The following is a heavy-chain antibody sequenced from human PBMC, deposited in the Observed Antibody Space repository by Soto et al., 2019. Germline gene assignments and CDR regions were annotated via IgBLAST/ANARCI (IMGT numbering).Heavy chain of an antibody. Sequence: EVLLLESGGGLVQPGGSLRLSCAASGFTFSSYAMSWVRQAPGKGLEWVSAMSGSGGSTYYADSVKGRFTISRDNSKNTLYLPMNGLRAEDTAVYYCAKGGYGSGSYAQRGWFDPWGQGTLVTVSS. D-gene: IGHD3-10*01. V-gene: IGHV3-23*01. J-gene: IGHJ5*02. CDR3: AKGGYGSGSYAQRGWFDP. CDR1: GFTFSSYA. CDR2: MSGSGGST.